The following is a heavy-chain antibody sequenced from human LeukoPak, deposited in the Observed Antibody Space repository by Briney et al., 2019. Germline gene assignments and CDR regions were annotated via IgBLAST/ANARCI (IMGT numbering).Heavy chain of an antibody. CDR3: AKDHYYGSGFPSLVDY. J-gene: IGHJ4*02. V-gene: IGHV3-15*01. CDR2: IKSKTDGGTT. CDR1: GFTFSNAW. D-gene: IGHD3-10*01. Sequence: GGSLRLSCAASGFTFSNAWMSWVRQAPGKGLEWVGRIKSKTDGGTTDYAAPVKGRFTISRDDSKNTLYLQMNSLRAEDTAVYYCAKDHYYGSGFPSLVDYWGQGTLVTVSS.